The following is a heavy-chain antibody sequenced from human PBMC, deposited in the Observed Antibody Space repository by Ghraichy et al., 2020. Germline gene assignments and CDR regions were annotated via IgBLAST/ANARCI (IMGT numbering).Heavy chain of an antibody. Sequence: SETLSLTCTVSGGSISSGSYYWSWIRQPAGKGLEWIGRIYTSGSTNYKPSLKSRVTMSVDTSKNQFSLKLSSVTAADTAVYYCARGSYCSSTSCAFDYWGQGTLVTVSS. CDR1: GGSISSGSYY. D-gene: IGHD2-2*01. V-gene: IGHV4-61*02. J-gene: IGHJ4*02. CDR3: ARGSYCSSTSCAFDY. CDR2: IYTSGST.